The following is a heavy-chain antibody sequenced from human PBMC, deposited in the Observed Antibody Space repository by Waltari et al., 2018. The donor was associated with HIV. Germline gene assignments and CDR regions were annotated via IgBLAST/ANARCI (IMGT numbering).Heavy chain of an antibody. CDR2: MSPNSGNT. V-gene: IGHV1-8*01. D-gene: IGHD6-19*01. CDR3: ARYSSGYYYFDY. Sequence: QVQLVQSGAEVKKPGASVKVSCKTSGYTFTSYDINWVRQATGQGLEWMGWMSPNSGNTGYAQKFQGRVTMTRNTSISTAYMELSSLRFEDTAVYYCARYSSGYYYFDYWGQGALVTVSS. CDR1: GYTFTSYD. J-gene: IGHJ4*02.